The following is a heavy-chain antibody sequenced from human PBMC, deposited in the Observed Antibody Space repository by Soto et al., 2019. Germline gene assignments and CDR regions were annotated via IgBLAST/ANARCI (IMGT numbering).Heavy chain of an antibody. D-gene: IGHD3-16*01. Sequence: QVQLVESGGGLVKPGGSLRLSCAASGFTLSDYYMSWIRQAPGKGLEWVSHISGSGNTIDYPDSEKGRFTISRDNAKNSLYLQMNSLRDDDTAGFYCARGRYALDYWGEGTRVTVSS. CDR3: ARGRYALDY. J-gene: IGHJ4*02. CDR2: ISGSGNTI. CDR1: GFTLSDYY. V-gene: IGHV3-11*01.